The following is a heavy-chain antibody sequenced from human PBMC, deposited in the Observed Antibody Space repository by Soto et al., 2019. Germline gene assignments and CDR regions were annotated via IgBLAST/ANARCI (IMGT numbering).Heavy chain of an antibody. CDR1: GYTFTSYG. V-gene: IGHV1-18*01. Sequence: GASVKVSCKASGYTFTSYGISWVRQAPGQGLEWLGWISAYNGNTNYAQKLQGRVTMTTDTSTSTAYMELRSLRSDDTAVYYCARVTLASFTVSYYYYYYMGVWGKGTTVTVSS. D-gene: IGHD4-17*01. CDR2: ISAYNGNT. J-gene: IGHJ6*03. CDR3: ARVTLASFTVSYYYYYYMGV.